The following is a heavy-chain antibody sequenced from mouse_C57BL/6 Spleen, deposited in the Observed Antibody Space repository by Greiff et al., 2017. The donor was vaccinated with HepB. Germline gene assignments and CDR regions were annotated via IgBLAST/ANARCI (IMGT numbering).Heavy chain of an antibody. D-gene: IGHD3-1*01. CDR3: ARPGLYAMDY. Sequence: VQLQQPGAELVMPGASVKLSCKASGYTFTSYWMHWVKQRPGQGLEWIGEIDPSDSYTNYNQKFKGKSTLTVDKSSSTAYMQLSSLTSEDSAVYYCARPGLYAMDYWGQGTSVTVSS. V-gene: IGHV1-69*01. J-gene: IGHJ4*01. CDR2: IDPSDSYT. CDR1: GYTFTSYW.